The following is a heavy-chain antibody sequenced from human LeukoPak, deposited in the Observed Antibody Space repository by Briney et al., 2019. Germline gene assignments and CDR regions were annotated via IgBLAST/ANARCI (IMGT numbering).Heavy chain of an antibody. CDR2: IRHHGNDK. V-gene: IGHV3-30*02. J-gene: IGHJ2*01. Sequence: PGGSLRLSCAASGFTFSNYNMNWVRQAPGKGLEWVAYIRHHGNDKYYADSVRGRFTISRDNSKNTLYLQMNSLTAEDTAVFYCAKDYKWSFDVWGRGTLVTVSS. D-gene: IGHD1-1*01. CDR1: GFTFSNYN. CDR3: AKDYKWSFDV.